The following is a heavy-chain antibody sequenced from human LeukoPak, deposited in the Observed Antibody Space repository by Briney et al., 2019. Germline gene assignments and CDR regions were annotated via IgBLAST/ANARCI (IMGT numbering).Heavy chain of an antibody. CDR3: ARLSKGRYFDYIFDY. D-gene: IGHD3-9*01. V-gene: IGHV4-39*01. CDR1: GGSVSSTEFS. Sequence: PSETLSLTCTVSGGSVSSTEFSWGWIRPPPGEGLQWVGNLYYSGSTSYHPSLNSRVTMSVDTSKNQFSLKMTSVTAADTAVYYCARLSKGRYFDYIFDYWGQGSLVTVSS. J-gene: IGHJ4*02. CDR2: LYYSGST.